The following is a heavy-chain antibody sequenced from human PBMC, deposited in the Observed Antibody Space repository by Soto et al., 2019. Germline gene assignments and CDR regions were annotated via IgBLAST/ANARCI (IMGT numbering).Heavy chain of an antibody. D-gene: IGHD6-19*01. CDR1: GFTFSSYG. CDR3: VGMAGLFDY. CDR2: ISYDGSNK. Sequence: QVQLVESGGGVVQPGRSLRLSCAASGFTFSSYGMHWVRQAPGKGLEWVAVISYDGSNKYYADSVKGRFTISRDNSKNTLYLQMNSLRAEDTAVYYCVGMAGLFDYWGQGTLVTVSS. J-gene: IGHJ4*02. V-gene: IGHV3-30*03.